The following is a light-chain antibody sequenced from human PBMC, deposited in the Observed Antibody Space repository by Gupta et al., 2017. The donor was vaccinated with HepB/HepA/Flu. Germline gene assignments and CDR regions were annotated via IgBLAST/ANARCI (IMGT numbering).Light chain of an antibody. CDR3: KQRSYWPFT. CDR2: GAS. V-gene: IGKV3-11*01. Sequence: ELVLTQSPATLSLSPGERATLYCRASQSVANYLAWYRQKPGQAPSRLISGASNRATGIPARFSGSGSGTDFTLKISSVEPEDVAVYYCKQRSYWPFTFGEGTKVEIK. CDR1: QSVANY. J-gene: IGKJ2*01.